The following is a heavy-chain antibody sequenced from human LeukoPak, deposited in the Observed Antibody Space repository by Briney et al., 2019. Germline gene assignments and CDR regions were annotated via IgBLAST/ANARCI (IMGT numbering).Heavy chain of an antibody. V-gene: IGHV4-30-4*08. J-gene: IGHJ5*02. Sequence: SQTLSLTCTVSSGSISSGEYYWSWIRQPPGKGQEWIGYIYYSGSTYYNPSLKSRVTISVDTSKNQFSLKLSSVTAADTAVYYCARDRRVLGVGWFDPWGQGTLVTVSS. CDR3: ARDRRVLGVGWFDP. CDR2: IYYSGST. D-gene: IGHD3-16*01. CDR1: SGSISSGEYY.